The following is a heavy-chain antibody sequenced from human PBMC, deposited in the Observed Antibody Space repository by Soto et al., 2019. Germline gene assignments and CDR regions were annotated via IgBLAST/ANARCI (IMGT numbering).Heavy chain of an antibody. Sequence: ASVKVSCQASGYTLTTCGISWVRQATGKGLEWMGWISPYNGTTRFAEKLQGEMTMTTDTATSTAYMDLRSLRYDDTAAYYCARVVPGAEAWFGPWGQGTLVTVSS. CDR2: ISPYNGTT. J-gene: IGHJ5*02. D-gene: IGHD2-2*01. CDR1: GYTLTTCG. CDR3: ARVVPGAEAWFGP. V-gene: IGHV1-18*04.